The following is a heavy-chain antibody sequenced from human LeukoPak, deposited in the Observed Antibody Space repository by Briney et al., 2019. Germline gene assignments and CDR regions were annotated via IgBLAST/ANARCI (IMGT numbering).Heavy chain of an antibody. V-gene: IGHV4-4*02. CDR3: ARLGLSDTAINSFDY. Sequence: SETLSLTCAVSGGSISSSNWWSWVRQPPGKGLEWIGEIYHSGSTNSNPSLKSRVTISVDKSKNQFSLKLSSVTAADTAVYYCARLGLSDTAINSFDYWGQGTLVTVSS. J-gene: IGHJ4*02. CDR1: GGSISSSNW. CDR2: IYHSGST. D-gene: IGHD5-18*01.